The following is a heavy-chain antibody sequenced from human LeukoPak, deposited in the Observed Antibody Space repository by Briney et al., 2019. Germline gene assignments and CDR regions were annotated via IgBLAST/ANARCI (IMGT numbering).Heavy chain of an antibody. V-gene: IGHV3-53*01. Sequence: GGSLRLSCAASGFTFSSYWMSWVRQAPGKGLEWVSVIYSDGSTYYADSVKGRFTISRDNSKNTLYLQMNSLRAEDTAVYYCARDLDSYGDSWGQGTLVTVSS. CDR2: IYSDGST. CDR3: ARDLDSYGDS. D-gene: IGHD5-18*01. CDR1: GFTFSSYW. J-gene: IGHJ4*02.